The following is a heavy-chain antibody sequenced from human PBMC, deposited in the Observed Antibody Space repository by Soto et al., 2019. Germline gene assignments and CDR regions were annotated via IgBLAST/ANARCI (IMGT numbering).Heavy chain of an antibody. CDR1: GNTFSYRY. CDR2: ITPFSGDV. J-gene: IGHJ4*02. Sequence: QMQLVQSGAEVKKTGSSVTVSCKALGNTFSYRYLHWVRQAPGQALEWMGWITPFSGDVHYAQKFQERVTLTRDRSINTAYMRMSSLRSEDTAIYFCASGGAGSGPFTWELPDHWGQGTLVTVSS. D-gene: IGHD1-26*01. V-gene: IGHV1-45*02. CDR3: ASGGAGSGPFTWELPDH.